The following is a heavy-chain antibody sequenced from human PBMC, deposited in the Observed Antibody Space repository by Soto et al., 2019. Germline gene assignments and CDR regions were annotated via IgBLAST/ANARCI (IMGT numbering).Heavy chain of an antibody. V-gene: IGHV3-30-3*01. CDR3: ARDSRPYSSSSGLDY. Sequence: WSLRLSCAASGFTFSSYAMHWVRQAPGKGLEWVAVISYDGSNKYYADSVKGRFTISRDNSKNTLYLQMNSLRAEDTAVYYCARDSRPYSSSSGLDYWGQGTLVTVSS. J-gene: IGHJ4*02. CDR1: GFTFSSYA. CDR2: ISYDGSNK. D-gene: IGHD6-6*01.